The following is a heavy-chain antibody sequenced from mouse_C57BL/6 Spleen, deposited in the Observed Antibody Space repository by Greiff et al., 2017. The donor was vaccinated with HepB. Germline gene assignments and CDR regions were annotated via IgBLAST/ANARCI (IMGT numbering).Heavy chain of an antibody. V-gene: IGHV3-6*01. CDR3: ARDGSYYSNYVN. CDR2: ISYDGSN. CDR1: GYSITSGYY. D-gene: IGHD2-5*01. Sequence: VQLQQSGPGLVKPSQSLSLTCSVTGYSITSGYYWNWIRQFPGNKLEWMGYISYDGSNNYNPSLKNRISITRDTSKNQFFLKLNSVTTEDTATYYCARDGSYYSNYVNWGQGTTLTVSS. J-gene: IGHJ2*01.